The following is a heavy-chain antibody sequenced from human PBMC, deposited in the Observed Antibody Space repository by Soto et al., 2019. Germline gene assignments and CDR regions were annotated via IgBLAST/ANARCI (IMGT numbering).Heavy chain of an antibody. V-gene: IGHV1-18*04. CDR2: ISTYNGNT. D-gene: IGHD3-22*01. CDR3: ARDRRASLGYADSSAYSY. J-gene: IGHJ4*02. CDR1: GYTFTSYG. Sequence: QVQLVQSGAEVKKPGASVKVSCRASGYTFTSYGVSWVRQAPGQGLEWMGWISTYNGNTNYARKFQGRVTMTTDTSTSTAYMELRGPRSADTAVYYCARDRRASLGYADSSAYSYWGQGTLVTVSS.